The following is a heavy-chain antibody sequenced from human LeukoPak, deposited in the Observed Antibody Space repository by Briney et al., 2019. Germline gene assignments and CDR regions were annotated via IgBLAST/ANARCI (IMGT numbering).Heavy chain of an antibody. CDR3: ARDPVIYGMDV. J-gene: IGHJ6*02. CDR2: IYYSGST. D-gene: IGHD2-21*01. Sequence: SEALSLTCTVSGGSVSSGSYYWSWIRQPPGKGLEWIGYIYYSGSTNYNXXLKSRVTISVDTSKNQFSLRLSSVTAADTAVYYCARDPVIYGMDVWGQGTTVTVSS. V-gene: IGHV4-61*01. CDR1: GGSVSSGSYY.